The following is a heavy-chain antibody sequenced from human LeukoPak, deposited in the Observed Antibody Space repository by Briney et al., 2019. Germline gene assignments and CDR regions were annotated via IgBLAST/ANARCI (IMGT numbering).Heavy chain of an antibody. CDR2: INGSGDRK. D-gene: IGHD3-10*01. Sequence: GGSLRLSCAASGFTFSSYAMSWVRQAPGKGLEWVSTINGSGDRKYYTDSVKGRFTISRVSPENTLYLQMNSLRADDTAVYYCAKAPDYYGSGTRFDYWGQGTLVTVSS. CDR1: GFTFSSYA. V-gene: IGHV3-23*01. CDR3: AKAPDYYGSGTRFDY. J-gene: IGHJ4*02.